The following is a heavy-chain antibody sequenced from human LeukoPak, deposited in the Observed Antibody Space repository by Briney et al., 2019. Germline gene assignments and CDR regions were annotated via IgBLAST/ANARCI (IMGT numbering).Heavy chain of an antibody. V-gene: IGHV4-34*01. CDR1: GGSLSGYY. CDR3: ARGLEQWLVLRRAFDI. Sequence: SETLSLTCAVYGGSLSGYYWSWIRQPPGKGLEWIGEINHSGSTNYNPSLKSRVTISVDTSKNQFSLKLSSVTAADTAVYYCARGLEQWLVLRRAFDIWGQGTMVTVSS. D-gene: IGHD6-19*01. J-gene: IGHJ3*02. CDR2: INHSGST.